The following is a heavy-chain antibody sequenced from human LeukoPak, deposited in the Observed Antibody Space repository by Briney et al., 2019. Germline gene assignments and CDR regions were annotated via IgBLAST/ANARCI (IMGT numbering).Heavy chain of an antibody. D-gene: IGHD6-19*01. V-gene: IGHV1-8*01. CDR3: TRGSSGRRDN. CDR2: MNPNSGDT. J-gene: IGHJ4*02. Sequence: ASVKVSCKASGYTFTSCDINWVRQATGQGLEWMGWMNPNSGDTGYGQSFQGRITMTRGISIGTAYMELSNLTSEDTAIYYCTRGSSGRRDNWGQGTLVTVSA. CDR1: GYTFTSCD.